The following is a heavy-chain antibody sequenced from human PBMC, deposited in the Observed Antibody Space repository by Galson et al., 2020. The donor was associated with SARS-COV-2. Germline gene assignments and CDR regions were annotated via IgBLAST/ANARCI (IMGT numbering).Heavy chain of an antibody. J-gene: IGHJ4*02. CDR2: ISPSGARP. CDR1: GFRFSSYP. D-gene: IGHD6-19*01. CDR3: AKLAVAGVFDS. V-gene: IGHV3-23*01. Sequence: GGSLRLSCAASGFRFSSYPMTWVRQAPGRGLEWVLSISPSGARPDYADSVKGRFTISRDNSKNTLSLQMNSLRAEDTAVYYCAKLAVAGVFDSWGQGTLVTVSS.